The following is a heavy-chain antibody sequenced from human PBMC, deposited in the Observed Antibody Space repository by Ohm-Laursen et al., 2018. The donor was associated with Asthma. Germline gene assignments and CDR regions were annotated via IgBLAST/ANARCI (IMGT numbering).Heavy chain of an antibody. Sequence: GSLRLSCTASGFTLGDYFMHWVRQRPGGGLVWISHLFPDGRRTNYADSVRGRFTISRDDAQNTVYLQMHSLRVGDTAVYFCARGNAEGLLWGQGTLVTVSS. D-gene: IGHD2-2*01. J-gene: IGHJ4*02. CDR2: LFPDGRRT. V-gene: IGHV3-74*01. CDR3: ARGNAEGLL. CDR1: GFTLGDYF.